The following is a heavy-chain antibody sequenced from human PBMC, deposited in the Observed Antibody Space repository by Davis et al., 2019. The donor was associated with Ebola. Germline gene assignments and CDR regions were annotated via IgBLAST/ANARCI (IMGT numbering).Heavy chain of an antibody. J-gene: IGHJ6*02. CDR3: ARETGLRSYGMDV. V-gene: IGHV3-53*01. CDR1: GFTVSSNY. CDR2: IYSGGST. Sequence: GESLKISCAASGFTVSSNYMSWVRQAPGKGLEWVSVIYSGGSTYYADSVKGRFTISRDNSKNTLYLQMNSLRAEDTAVYYCARETGLRSYGMDVWGQGTTVTVSS. D-gene: IGHD7-27*01.